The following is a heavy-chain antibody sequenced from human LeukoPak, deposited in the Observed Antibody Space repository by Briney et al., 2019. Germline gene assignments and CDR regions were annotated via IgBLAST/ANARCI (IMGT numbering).Heavy chain of an antibody. D-gene: IGHD2-21*01. Sequence: GGSLRLSCAASGFTVSRNYMNWVRQAPGKGLQWVSSISDSGGATFYADSLRGRFTISRDNAKNSLYLQMNSLTAEDTAVYYCVRGDRRDYWGQGTLVTVSS. CDR1: GFTVSRNY. CDR3: VRGDRRDY. V-gene: IGHV3-21*01. J-gene: IGHJ4*02. CDR2: ISDSGGAT.